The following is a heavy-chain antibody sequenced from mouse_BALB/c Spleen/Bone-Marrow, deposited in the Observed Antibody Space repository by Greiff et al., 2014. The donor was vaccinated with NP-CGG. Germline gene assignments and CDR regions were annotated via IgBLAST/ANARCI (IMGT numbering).Heavy chain of an antibody. CDR1: GYTFTNYW. CDR2: IYPGAVYT. V-gene: IGHV1-63*02. J-gene: IGHJ4*01. CDR3: AIHGEAMDY. Sequence: LVESGAELVRPGTSVKMSCKAAGYTFTNYWIGWVKQRPGHGLEWIGDIYPGAVYTNYNEKFKGEATLTADTSSSTASMQLSSLTSEDSAIYYCAIHGEAMDYWGQGTSVTVSS.